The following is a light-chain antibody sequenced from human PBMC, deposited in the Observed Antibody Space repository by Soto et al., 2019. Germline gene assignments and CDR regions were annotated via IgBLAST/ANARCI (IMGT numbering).Light chain of an antibody. Sequence: QSVLTQPASVSGSPGQSITISCTGTSSDVGGYNYVSWYQQLPGKAPKLMIFEVSDRPSGVSNRFSGSKSGNTASLTISGLQAEDEADYYCSSYTSIATLLFGGGTKLNVL. CDR3: SSYTSIATLL. CDR2: EVS. CDR1: SSDVGGYNY. V-gene: IGLV2-14*01. J-gene: IGLJ2*01.